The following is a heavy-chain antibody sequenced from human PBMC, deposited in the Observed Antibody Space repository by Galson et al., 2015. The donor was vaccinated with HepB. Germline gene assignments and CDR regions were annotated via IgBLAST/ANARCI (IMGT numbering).Heavy chain of an antibody. CDR2: ISGSGGST. D-gene: IGHD6-13*01. Sequence: SLRLPCAASGFTFSSYAMSWVRRAPGKGLEWVSAISGSGGSTYYADSVKGRFTISRDNSKNTLYLQMNSLRAEDTAVYYCAKPRIAPPFDYWGQGTLVTVSS. CDR1: GFTFSSYA. V-gene: IGHV3-23*01. CDR3: AKPRIAPPFDY. J-gene: IGHJ4*02.